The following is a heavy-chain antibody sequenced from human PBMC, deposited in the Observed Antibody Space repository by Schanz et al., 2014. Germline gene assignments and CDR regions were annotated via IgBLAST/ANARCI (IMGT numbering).Heavy chain of an antibody. J-gene: IGHJ3*02. CDR3: ARDRGHGDLPGDI. D-gene: IGHD4-17*01. CDR2: IYSRGSS. Sequence: QVQLQESGPGLVKPSQTLSLTCTVSGGSISSATYYWSWVRQPAGKGLEWIGRIYSRGSSTYNPSRKSRATISIDPSNTQFSLKLNSVTAADTAVYYCARDRGHGDLPGDIWGQGTMVTVSS. V-gene: IGHV4-61*02. CDR1: GGSISSATYY.